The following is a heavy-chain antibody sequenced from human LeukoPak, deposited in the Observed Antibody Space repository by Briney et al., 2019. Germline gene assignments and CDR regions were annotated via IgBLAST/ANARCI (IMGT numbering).Heavy chain of an antibody. D-gene: IGHD7-27*01. Sequence: PSETLSLTCAVSGGSISSSNWWSWVRQPPGKGLEWIGEIYHSGSTNYNPSLKSRVTISVDTSKNQFSLKLSSVTAADTAVYYCAMSFPNWGSYAFDIWGQGTMVTVSS. J-gene: IGHJ3*02. CDR2: IYHSGST. CDR1: GGSISSSNW. CDR3: AMSFPNWGSYAFDI. V-gene: IGHV4-4*02.